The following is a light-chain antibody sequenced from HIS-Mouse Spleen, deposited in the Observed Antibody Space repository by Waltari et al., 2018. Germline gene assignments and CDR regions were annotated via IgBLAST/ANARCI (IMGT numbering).Light chain of an antibody. CDR2: EDS. J-gene: IGLJ2*01. CDR3: YSTDSSGNHRV. Sequence: SYELTQPPSVYVSPGQTARTTCSGDPLPTKYAYGYQQKSGQAPVLVIYEDSKRPSGIPERFSGSSSGTMATLTISGAQVEDEADYYCYSTDSSGNHRVFGGGTKLTVL. V-gene: IGLV3-10*01. CDR1: PLPTKY.